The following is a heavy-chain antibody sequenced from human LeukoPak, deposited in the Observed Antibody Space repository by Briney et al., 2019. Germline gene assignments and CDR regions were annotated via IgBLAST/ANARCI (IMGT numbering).Heavy chain of an antibody. CDR1: GFTFSSYA. CDR3: ARDPVLRFLEWLLIRYYFDY. J-gene: IGHJ4*02. Sequence: PGGSLRLSCAASGFTFSSYAMHWVRQAPGKGLEWVAVISYDGSNKYYADSVKGRFTISRDNSKNMLYLQMNSLRAEDTAVYYCARDPVLRFLEWLLIRYYFDYWGQGTLVTVSS. V-gene: IGHV3-30-3*01. D-gene: IGHD3-3*01. CDR2: ISYDGSNK.